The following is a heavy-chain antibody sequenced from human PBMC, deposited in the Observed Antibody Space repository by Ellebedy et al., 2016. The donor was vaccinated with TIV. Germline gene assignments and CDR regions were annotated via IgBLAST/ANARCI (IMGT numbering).Heavy chain of an antibody. V-gene: IGHV4-38-2*02. Sequence: SETLSLXCTVSDYSISSVYYWGWIRQPPGKGLEWIGSISHSGRTYYNPSLTSRVTMSIDTSKRQFSLRLSSVTAADTAVYYCARELGPRVDYWGQGTLVTVSS. CDR1: DYSISSVYY. D-gene: IGHD7-27*01. J-gene: IGHJ4*02. CDR3: ARELGPRVDY. CDR2: ISHSGRT.